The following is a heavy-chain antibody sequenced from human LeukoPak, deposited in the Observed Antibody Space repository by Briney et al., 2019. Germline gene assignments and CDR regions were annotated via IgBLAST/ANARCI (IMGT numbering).Heavy chain of an antibody. CDR1: GYTFTSYG. D-gene: IGHD3-22*01. CDR3: ARQDRYYYDSSGYYHY. J-gene: IGHJ4*02. Sequence: ASVKVSCKASGYTFTSYGISWVRQAPGQGLEWMGWISAYNGNTNYAQKLQGRVTMTTDTSTSTAYMELRSLRSDDTAVYYCARQDRYYYDSSGYYHYWGQGTLVTVSS. CDR2: ISAYNGNT. V-gene: IGHV1-18*01.